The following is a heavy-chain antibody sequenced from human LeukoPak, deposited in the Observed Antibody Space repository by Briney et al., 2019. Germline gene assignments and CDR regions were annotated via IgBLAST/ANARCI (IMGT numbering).Heavy chain of an antibody. CDR2: IWYDGSNK. V-gene: IGHV3-33*01. J-gene: IGHJ4*02. D-gene: IGHD6-19*01. CDR1: GFTFSSYG. Sequence: PGGSLRLSCAASGFTFSSYGMHWVRQAPGKGLEWVAVIWYDGSNKYYADSVKGRFTISRDNSKNTLYLQMNSLRAEDTAVYYCARESHIAVAGTFFDYWGQGTLVTVSS. CDR3: ARESHIAVAGTFFDY.